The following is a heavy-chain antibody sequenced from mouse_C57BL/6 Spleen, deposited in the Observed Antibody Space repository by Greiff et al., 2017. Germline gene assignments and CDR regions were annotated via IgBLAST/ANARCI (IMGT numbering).Heavy chain of an antibody. J-gene: IGHJ4*01. CDR1: GYTFTSYW. V-gene: IGHV1-55*01. CDR3: ARSDCYGSGAMDY. Sequence: QVQLQQPGAELVKPGASVKMSCKASGYTFTSYWITWVKQRPGQGLEWIGDIYPGSGSTNYNEKFKSKATLTVDTSSSTAYMQLSSLTSEDSAVYYCARSDCYGSGAMDYWGQGTSVTVSS. CDR2: IYPGSGST. D-gene: IGHD1-1*01.